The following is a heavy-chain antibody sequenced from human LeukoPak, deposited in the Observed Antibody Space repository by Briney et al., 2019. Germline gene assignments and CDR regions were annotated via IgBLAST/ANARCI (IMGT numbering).Heavy chain of an antibody. CDR2: ITSSGSAI. Sequence: GGSLRLSCAASGFTFSSYHMNWVRQAPGKGLEWVSYITSSGSAIYYADSVKGRFTISRDNAKNSLYLQMNSLRAEDTAVYYCARDYGGTRYFDYWGQGTLVTVSS. CDR1: GFTFSSYH. D-gene: IGHD3-16*01. CDR3: ARDYGGTRYFDY. J-gene: IGHJ4*02. V-gene: IGHV3-48*01.